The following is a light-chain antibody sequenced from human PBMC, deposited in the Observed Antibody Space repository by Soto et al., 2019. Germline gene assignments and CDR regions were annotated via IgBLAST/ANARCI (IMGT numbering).Light chain of an antibody. CDR3: CSYAGSSTYV. CDR1: SSDVGTYNL. CDR2: EGS. V-gene: IGLV2-23*01. J-gene: IGLJ1*01. Sequence: QSVLTQPASVSGSPGQSITISCTGTSSDVGTYNLVSWYQQHPGKAPKLMTHEGSKRPSGVSNRFSASKSGNTASLTISGLQPEDEADYYCCSYAGSSTYVFGTGTKLTVL.